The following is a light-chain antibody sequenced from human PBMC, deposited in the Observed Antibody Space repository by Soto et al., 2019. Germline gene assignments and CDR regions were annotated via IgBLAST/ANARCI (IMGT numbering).Light chain of an antibody. CDR3: QKYDSAPT. CDR2: AAS. J-gene: IGKJ1*01. Sequence: DIQMTQSPSSLSASVGDRVTITCRPSQGISNSLAWYQQKPGKVPKLLIHAASTLQSGVPSRFSGSGSGTDFTLTISSLQPVDVATYYCQKYDSAPTFGPGTKVEIK. CDR1: QGISNS. V-gene: IGKV1-27*01.